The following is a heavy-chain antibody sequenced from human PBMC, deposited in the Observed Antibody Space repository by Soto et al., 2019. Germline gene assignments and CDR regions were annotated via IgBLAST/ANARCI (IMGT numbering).Heavy chain of an antibody. CDR3: ARTGQPWLGYYYYGMDV. Sequence: ASVKVSCKASGYTFTGYYMHWVRQAPGQGLEWMGWINPNSGGTNYAQKFQGRVTMTRDTSISTAYMELSRLRSDDTAVYYCARTGQPWLGYYYYGMDVWGQGTTVTVSS. CDR1: GYTFTGYY. D-gene: IGHD5-18*01. J-gene: IGHJ6*02. V-gene: IGHV1-2*02. CDR2: INPNSGGT.